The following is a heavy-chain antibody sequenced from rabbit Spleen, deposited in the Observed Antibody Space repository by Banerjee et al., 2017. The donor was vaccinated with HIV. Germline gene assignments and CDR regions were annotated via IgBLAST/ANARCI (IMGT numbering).Heavy chain of an antibody. V-gene: IGHV1S45*01. J-gene: IGHJ6*01. Sequence: QEQLEESGGGLVKPGASLTLTCTASGVSFGFSSYMCWIRQAPGKGLEWIACIEVGSSGFSYFATWAKGRFTISETSSTTVTLQMTSLTAADTATYFCARYPSSDTGMDLWGPGTLVTVS. CDR3: ARYPSSDTGMDL. CDR2: IEVGSSGFS. D-gene: IGHD1-1*01. CDR1: GVSFGFSSY.